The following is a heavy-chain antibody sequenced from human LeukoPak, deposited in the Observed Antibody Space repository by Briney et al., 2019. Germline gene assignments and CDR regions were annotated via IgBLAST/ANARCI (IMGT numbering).Heavy chain of an antibody. V-gene: IGHV1-8*01. CDR3: ARGPPNWGYDY. J-gene: IGHJ4*02. Sequence: ASVKVSCKASGYTFTSYDFNWVRQATGQRPEWMGWMSPNSGDTGYAQKFQDRVTMTRNTSISTAYMELSSLRSDDTAVYYCARGPPNWGYDYWGPGTLVAVSS. CDR1: GYTFTSYD. D-gene: IGHD7-27*01. CDR2: MSPNSGDT.